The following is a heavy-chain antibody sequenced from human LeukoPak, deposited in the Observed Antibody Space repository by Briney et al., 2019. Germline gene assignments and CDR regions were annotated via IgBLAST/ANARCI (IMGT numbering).Heavy chain of an antibody. CDR1: GGSISSYY. J-gene: IGHJ5*02. CDR3: ARGPRYCSGGSCGLGWFDP. V-gene: IGHV4-59*12. Sequence: PSETLSLTCTVSGGSISSYYWSWIRQPPGKGLEWIGYIYYSGSTMYNPSLKSRVTISVDTSKKQFSLKLSSVTAADTAVYYCARGPRYCSGGSCGLGWFDPWGQGTLVTVSS. CDR2: IYYSGST. D-gene: IGHD2-15*01.